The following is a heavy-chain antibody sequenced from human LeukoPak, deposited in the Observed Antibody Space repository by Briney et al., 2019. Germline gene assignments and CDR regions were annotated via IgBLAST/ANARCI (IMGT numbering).Heavy chain of an antibody. V-gene: IGHV3-7*01. CDR1: GFTFSSYW. J-gene: IGHJ6*03. D-gene: IGHD2-8*01. Sequence: GGSLRLSCAASGFTFSSYWMTWVRQAPGKGLEWVANIKQDGSEAYYVDSVKGRFTVSRDNAKNSLYLQLNSLGAEDTAVYYCATRYCTMPACRASSYHCMDNWGKGTTVTVSS. CDR2: IKQDGSEA. CDR3: ATRYCTMPACRASSYHCMDN.